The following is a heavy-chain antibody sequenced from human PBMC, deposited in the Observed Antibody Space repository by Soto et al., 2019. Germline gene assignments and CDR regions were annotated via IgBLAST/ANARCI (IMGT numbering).Heavy chain of an antibody. CDR2: IIPIFGTA. J-gene: IGHJ6*02. D-gene: IGHD3-10*01. CDR3: ARNYGSGSRNYYYYGMDV. CDR1: GGTFSSYA. Sequence: QVQLVQSGAEVQKPGSSVKVSCKASGGTFSSYAISWVRQAPGQGLEWMGGIIPIFGTANYAQKFQGRVTITADESTSTAYMELSSLRSEDTAVYYCARNYGSGSRNYYYYGMDVWGQGTTVTVSS. V-gene: IGHV1-69*01.